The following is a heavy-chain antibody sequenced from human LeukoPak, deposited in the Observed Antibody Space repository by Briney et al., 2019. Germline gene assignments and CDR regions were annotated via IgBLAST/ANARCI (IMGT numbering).Heavy chain of an antibody. CDR3: ARDRSGCSSTSCPGFVDY. Sequence: PSETLSLTCTVSGGSISSSSYYWGWIRQPPGKGLEWIGGIYYSGSTYYNPSLKSRVTISVDTSKNQFSLKLSSVTAADTAVYYCARDRSGCSSTSCPGFVDYWGQGTLVTVSS. CDR1: GGSISSSSYY. V-gene: IGHV4-39*07. J-gene: IGHJ4*02. CDR2: IYYSGST. D-gene: IGHD2-2*01.